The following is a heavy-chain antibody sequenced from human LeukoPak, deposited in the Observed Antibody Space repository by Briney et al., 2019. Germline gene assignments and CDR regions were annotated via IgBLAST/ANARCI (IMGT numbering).Heavy chain of an antibody. J-gene: IGHJ4*02. Sequence: PGGSLRLSCAASGFTLSNFGMHWVRQAPGKGLEWLAVISYDEGRTYYADSVKGRFTISRDDSKNTLYLQMNSLKTEDTAVYYCTTDYFVVQYQLPELDYWGQGTLVTVSS. CDR2: ISYDEGRT. CDR1: GFTLSNFG. V-gene: IGHV3-30-3*01. D-gene: IGHD2-2*01. CDR3: TTDYFVVQYQLPELDY.